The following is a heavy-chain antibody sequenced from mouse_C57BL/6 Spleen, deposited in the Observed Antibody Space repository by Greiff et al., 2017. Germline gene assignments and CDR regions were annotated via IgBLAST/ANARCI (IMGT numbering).Heavy chain of an antibody. CDR3: TRKGYYYGSSPPWYFDV. CDR2: IDPETGGT. J-gene: IGHJ1*03. D-gene: IGHD1-1*01. CDR1: GYTFTDYE. Sequence: VQLQQSGAELVRPGASVTLSCKASGYTFTDYEMHWVKQTPVHGLEWIGAIDPETGGTAYNQKFKGKAILTADKSSSTAYMELRSLTSEDSAVYYCTRKGYYYGSSPPWYFDVWGTGTTVTVSS. V-gene: IGHV1-15*01.